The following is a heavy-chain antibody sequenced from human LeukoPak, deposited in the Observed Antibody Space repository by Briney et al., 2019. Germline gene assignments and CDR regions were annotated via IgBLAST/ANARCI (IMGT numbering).Heavy chain of an antibody. Sequence: PGGSLRLSCVASGFTVSGNYMSWVRQAPGKELEWVSVFYSDVSTYYGDSVKGRFTISRDNSKNTLYLQMNSLRAEDTAVYYCAVQMDHNWFDPWGQGTLVTVSS. V-gene: IGHV3-66*01. D-gene: IGHD1-1*01. J-gene: IGHJ5*02. CDR3: AVQMDHNWFDP. CDR2: FYSDVST. CDR1: GFTVSGNY.